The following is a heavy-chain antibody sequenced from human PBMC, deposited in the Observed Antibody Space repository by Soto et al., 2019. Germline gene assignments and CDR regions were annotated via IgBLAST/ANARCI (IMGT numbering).Heavy chain of an antibody. Sequence: GGSLRLSCAASGFTFSSYAMHWVRQAPGKGLEWVAVISYDGSNKYYADSVKGRFTISRDNSKNTLYLQMNSLRAEDTAVYYCALTMVRGVIITDFRSTFDYWGQGTLVTGSS. CDR2: ISYDGSNK. D-gene: IGHD3-10*01. CDR3: ALTMVRGVIITDFRSTFDY. CDR1: GFTFSSYA. V-gene: IGHV3-30-3*01. J-gene: IGHJ4*02.